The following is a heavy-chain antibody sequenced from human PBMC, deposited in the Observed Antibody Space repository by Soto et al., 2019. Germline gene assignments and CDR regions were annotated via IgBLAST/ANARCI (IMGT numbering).Heavy chain of an antibody. J-gene: IGHJ5*02. Sequence: SETLSLTCTVSGGSISTYYLSWIRQPPGKGLELIGYIYYTGSTTYNPSLESRVTISVDTSKNQFSLKLSSVTAADTAVYYCAKEKISTSCCNWFDPWGQGTLVTVSS. D-gene: IGHD2-2*01. CDR1: GGSISTYY. CDR3: AKEKISTSCCNWFDP. V-gene: IGHV4-59*01. CDR2: IYYTGST.